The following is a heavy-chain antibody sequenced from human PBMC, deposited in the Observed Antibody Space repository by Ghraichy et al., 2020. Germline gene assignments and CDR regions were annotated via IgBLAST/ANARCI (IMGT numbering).Heavy chain of an antibody. Sequence: GGSLRLSCAASGFTVSSNYMSWVRQAPGKGLEWVSVIYSGGSTYYADSVKGRFTISRHNSKNTLYLQMNSLRAEDTAVYYCARAGGYGYARWDYWGQGTLVTVSS. V-gene: IGHV3-53*04. CDR2: IYSGGST. D-gene: IGHD5-18*01. J-gene: IGHJ4*02. CDR1: GFTVSSNY. CDR3: ARAGGYGYARWDY.